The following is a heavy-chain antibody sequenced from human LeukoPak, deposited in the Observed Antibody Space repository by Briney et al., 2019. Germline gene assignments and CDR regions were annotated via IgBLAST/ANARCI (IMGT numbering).Heavy chain of an antibody. CDR2: IYYSGST. Sequence: AETLSLTCTVSGGSISSYYWSWIRQLPGKGLEWIGYIYYSGSTNYNPSLKSRVTISVDTSKNQFSLKLSSVTAADTAVYYCARDLGDAFDIWGQGTMVTVSS. CDR3: ARDLGDAFDI. CDR1: GGSISSYY. V-gene: IGHV4-59*01. J-gene: IGHJ3*02.